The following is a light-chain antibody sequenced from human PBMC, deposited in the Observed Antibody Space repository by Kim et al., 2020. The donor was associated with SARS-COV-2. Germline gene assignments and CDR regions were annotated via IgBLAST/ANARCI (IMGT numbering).Light chain of an antibody. CDR3: QVWDNSLGV. V-gene: IGLV3-1*01. CDR1: NLQVKY. CDR2: QDN. J-gene: IGLJ2*01. Sequence: SVSPGETATISCTGDNLQVKYVCWYQRTAGHSPVLVLYQDNKRPSGIPERFSGSNSGNTATLTISGTQAMDEADYYCQVWDNSLGVFGAGTQLTVL.